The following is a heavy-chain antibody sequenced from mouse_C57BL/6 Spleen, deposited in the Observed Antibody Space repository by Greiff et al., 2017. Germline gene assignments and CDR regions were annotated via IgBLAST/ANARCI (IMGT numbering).Heavy chain of an antibody. CDR1: GYTFTSYW. J-gene: IGHJ4*01. Sequence: VQLQQPGAELVKPGASVKLSCKASGYTFTSYWMHWVKQRPGQGLEWIGMIHPNSGSTNYNEKFKSKATLTVDKSSSTAYMQLSSLTSEDSAVXYGARSREYEYDGGGDYWGQGTSVTVSS. CDR3: ARSREYEYDGGGDY. V-gene: IGHV1-64*01. D-gene: IGHD2-4*01. CDR2: IHPNSGST.